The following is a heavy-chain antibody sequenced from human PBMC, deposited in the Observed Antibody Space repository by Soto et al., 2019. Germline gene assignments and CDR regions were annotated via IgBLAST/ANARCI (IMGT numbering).Heavy chain of an antibody. D-gene: IGHD3-22*01. CDR1: GVSISSGNW. CDR2: VYNDGSA. Sequence: PSETLSLTCDVSGVSISSGNWWSWVRQPPGRGREWIAEVYNDGSANYHPSLESRATISADRSKNQFSLRLSSVTAADTGKYYCARLVYDSRLNYLYFDHWGQGTLVTVSS. J-gene: IGHJ4*02. CDR3: ARLVYDSRLNYLYFDH. V-gene: IGHV4-4*02.